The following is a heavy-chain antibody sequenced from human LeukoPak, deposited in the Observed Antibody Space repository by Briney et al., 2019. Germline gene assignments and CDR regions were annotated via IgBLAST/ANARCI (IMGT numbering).Heavy chain of an antibody. J-gene: IGHJ4*02. CDR1: GFSVNDKY. CDR3: ARGPGDY. CDR2: LYTGGGT. V-gene: IGHV3-53*01. D-gene: IGHD3-10*01. Sequence: GGSLRLSCAASGFSVNDKYMFWVRQAPGKGLEWASVLYTGGGTYYADSVTGRFSLSRDSSKNTLYLQMNSLRVEDTAVYYCARGPGDYWGQGTLVTVSS.